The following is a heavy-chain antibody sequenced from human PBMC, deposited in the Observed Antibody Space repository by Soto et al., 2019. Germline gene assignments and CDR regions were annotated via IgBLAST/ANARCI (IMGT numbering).Heavy chain of an antibody. CDR3: AKNQGVELVPLATVDWFDP. J-gene: IGHJ5*02. CDR2: ISGSGFKK. CDR1: VFIFENFA. V-gene: IGHV3-23*01. D-gene: IGHD1-26*01. Sequence: GGSLRLSCATSVFIFENFAMSWVRQAPGKGLEWISSISGSGFKKYYADSVKGRFTISIDNSKSTVYLELNNLSAEDTAVYHCAKNQGVELVPLATVDWFDPWGQGSVVTVSS.